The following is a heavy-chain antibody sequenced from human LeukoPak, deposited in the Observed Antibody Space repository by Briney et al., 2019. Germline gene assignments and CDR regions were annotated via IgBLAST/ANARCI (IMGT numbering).Heavy chain of an antibody. J-gene: IGHJ4*02. CDR3: AKDGGRAAAGTVDS. D-gene: IGHD6-13*01. V-gene: IGHV3-30*18. Sequence: GGSLRLSCAASGFTFSNYAMHWVRQAPGKGLEWVAVVSSDGNSKYYADSTKGRFTISRDNSKNTLYLQINSLRADDTAVFHCAKDGGRAAAGTVDSWGQGALVTVSS. CDR1: GFTFSNYA. CDR2: VSSDGNSK.